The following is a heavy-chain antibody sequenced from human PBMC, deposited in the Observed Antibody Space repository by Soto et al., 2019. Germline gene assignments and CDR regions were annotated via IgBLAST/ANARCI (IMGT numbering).Heavy chain of an antibody. J-gene: IGHJ6*02. D-gene: IGHD3-3*02. CDR1: GGAISSYY. CDR2: VFSSGST. CDR3: ARVAFSYFGMDV. Sequence: PSETLSLTCSVPGGAISSYYCGWVRQPAGKGLEWIGRVFSSGSTNYNASLKSRVTMSIDTSKNEVSLTLRSVTAADTGVYYCARVAFSYFGMDVWGPGTTVTVSS. V-gene: IGHV4-4*07.